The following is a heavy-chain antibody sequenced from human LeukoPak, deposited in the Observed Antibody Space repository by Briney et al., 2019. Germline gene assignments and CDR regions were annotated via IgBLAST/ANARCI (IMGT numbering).Heavy chain of an antibody. J-gene: IGHJ6*03. Sequence: GRSLRLPCAASGFTFSSYAMHWVRQAPGKGLEWVAVISYDGSNKYYADSVKGRFTISRDNSKNTLYLQMNSLRAEDTAVYYCARAGGRLYYYYYYMDVWGKGTTVTVSS. CDR3: ARAGGRLYYYYYYMDV. CDR2: ISYDGSNK. CDR1: GFTFSSYA. D-gene: IGHD2-8*02. V-gene: IGHV3-30*04.